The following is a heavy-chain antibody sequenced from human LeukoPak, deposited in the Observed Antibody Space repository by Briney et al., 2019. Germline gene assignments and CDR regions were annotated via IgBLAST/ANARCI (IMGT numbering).Heavy chain of an antibody. CDR3: ARALRGQVGYCSSTSCYPYYYYYMDV. Sequence: GASVKVSCKASGYTFTGYYMHWVQQAPGQGLEWMGWINPNSGGTNYAQKFQGWVTMTRDTSISTAYMELSRLRSDDTAVYYCARALRGQVGYCSSTSCYPYYYYYMDVWGKGTTVTVSS. D-gene: IGHD2-2*01. V-gene: IGHV1-2*04. CDR2: INPNSGGT. J-gene: IGHJ6*03. CDR1: GYTFTGYY.